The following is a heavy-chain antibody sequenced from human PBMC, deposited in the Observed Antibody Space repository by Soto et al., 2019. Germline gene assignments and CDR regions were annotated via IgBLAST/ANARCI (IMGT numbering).Heavy chain of an antibody. D-gene: IGHD3-3*01. CDR1: GYTFTSYG. Sequence: QVQLVQSGAEVKKPGASVKVSCKASGYTFTSYGISWARQAPGQGLEWMGWISPYNGNTNYAQKLQGRFTMTTDTSTSTAYMELRSLRSDDTAVYYCARYLRFLEPVRWGFGYWGQGTLVTVSS. CDR3: ARYLRFLEPVRWGFGY. V-gene: IGHV1-18*01. J-gene: IGHJ4*02. CDR2: ISPYNGNT.